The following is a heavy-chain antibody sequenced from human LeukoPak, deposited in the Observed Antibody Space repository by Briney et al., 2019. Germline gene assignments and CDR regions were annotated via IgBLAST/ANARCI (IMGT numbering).Heavy chain of an antibody. Sequence: SQTLSLTCTVSGGSISSGSYYWSWIRQPAGTGLEWIGRIYTSGSTNYNPSLKSRVTISVDTSKNQFSLKLSSVTAADTAVYYCAREGGYSYGFSYYYMDVWGKGTTVTISS. CDR3: AREGGYSYGFSYYYMDV. V-gene: IGHV4-61*02. J-gene: IGHJ6*03. D-gene: IGHD5-18*01. CDR1: GGSISSGSYY. CDR2: IYTSGST.